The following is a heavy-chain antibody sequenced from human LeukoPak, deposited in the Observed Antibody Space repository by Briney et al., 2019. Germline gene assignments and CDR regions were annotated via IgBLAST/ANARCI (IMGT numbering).Heavy chain of an antibody. D-gene: IGHD4-17*01. J-gene: IGHJ4*02. V-gene: IGHV3-43*01. CDR2: ISWDGGST. CDR1: GFAFDDYT. CDR3: AKGYGDYDTDY. Sequence: PGGSLRLSCATSGFAFDDYTMHWVRQAPGKGLEWVSLISWDGGSTYYADSVKGRFTISRDNSKNSLYLQMNSLRTEDTALYYCAKGYGDYDTDYWGQGTLVTVSS.